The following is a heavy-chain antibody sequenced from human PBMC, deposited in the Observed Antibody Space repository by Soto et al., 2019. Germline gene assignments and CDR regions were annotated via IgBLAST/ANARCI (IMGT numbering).Heavy chain of an antibody. Sequence: QVQLVESGGGVVQPGRSLRLSCAASGFTFSSYGMHWVRQAPGKGLEWVAVISYDGSNKYYADSVKGRFTISRDNSKNTLYLQMNSLRAEDTAVYYCAKDLWFGAQGAFDIWGQGTMVTVSS. CDR3: AKDLWFGAQGAFDI. D-gene: IGHD3-10*01. CDR1: GFTFSSYG. CDR2: ISYDGSNK. V-gene: IGHV3-30*18. J-gene: IGHJ3*02.